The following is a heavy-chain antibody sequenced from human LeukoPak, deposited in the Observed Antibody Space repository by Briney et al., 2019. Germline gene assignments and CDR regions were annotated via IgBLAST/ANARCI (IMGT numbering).Heavy chain of an antibody. CDR1: GSSISSGGYY. CDR3: SRGDYYYYYMDV. J-gene: IGHJ6*03. V-gene: IGHV4-30-2*01. D-gene: IGHD3-16*01. Sequence: SETLSLTCTVSGSSISSGGYYWSWIRQPPGKGLEWIGYIYHSGSTYYNPSLKSRVTISVDRSKNQFSLKLSSVTAADTAVYYCSRGDYYYYYMDVWGKGTTVTVSS. CDR2: IYHSGST.